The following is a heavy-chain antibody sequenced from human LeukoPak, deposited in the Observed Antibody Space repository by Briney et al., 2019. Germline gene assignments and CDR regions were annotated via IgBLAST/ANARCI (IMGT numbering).Heavy chain of an antibody. CDR2: ISWNSGSI. CDR3: AKVDMIVGGMDV. V-gene: IGHV3-9*01. D-gene: IGHD3-22*01. CDR1: GFTFDDYA. Sequence: PGRSLRLSCAASGFTFDDYAMHWVRQAPGKGLEWVSGISWNSGSIGYADSVKGRFTISRDNAKNSLYLQMNSLGAEDTALYYCAKVDMIVGGMDVWGQGTTVTVSS. J-gene: IGHJ6*02.